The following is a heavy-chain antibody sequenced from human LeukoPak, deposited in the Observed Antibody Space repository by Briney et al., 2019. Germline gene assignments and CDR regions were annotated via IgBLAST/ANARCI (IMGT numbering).Heavy chain of an antibody. J-gene: IGHJ5*02. Sequence: ASVKVSCKASGYTFTGYYMHWVRQAPGQGLEWMGRINPNSGVTNYAQKFQGRVTITRNTSISTAYMELSSLRSEDTAVYYCARGGGPYYDILTGYYRLYNWFDPWGQGTLVTVSS. CDR3: ARGGGPYYDILTGYYRLYNWFDP. CDR2: INPNSGVT. D-gene: IGHD3-9*01. CDR1: GYTFTGYY. V-gene: IGHV1-2*06.